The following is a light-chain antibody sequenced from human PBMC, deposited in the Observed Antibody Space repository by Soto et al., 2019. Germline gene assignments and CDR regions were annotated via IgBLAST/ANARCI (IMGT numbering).Light chain of an antibody. CDR1: QSVSSSF. J-gene: IGKJ4*01. CDR2: GAS. V-gene: IGKV3-20*01. Sequence: EIVLTQSPGTLSLSPGERATLSCRASQSVSSSFLAWYQQKPGQAPRLLSYGASSRATGIPDRFSGGGSGTDFTLTISRLEPEDVAVYYCQQYGNSPLTFGGGTKVEIK. CDR3: QQYGNSPLT.